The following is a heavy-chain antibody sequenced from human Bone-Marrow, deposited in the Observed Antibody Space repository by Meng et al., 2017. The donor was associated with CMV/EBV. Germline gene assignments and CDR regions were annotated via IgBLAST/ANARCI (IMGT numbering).Heavy chain of an antibody. CDR2: INPNSGGT. Sequence: SVKVSCQTSGYTFTGYYMHWVRQAPGQGLEWMGWINPNSGGTNYAQKFQGRVTMTRDTSISTAYMELSRLRSDDTAVYYCASGPKRSTIVVVPAAIQETDYWGQGTLVTVSS. CDR3: ASGPKRSTIVVVPAAIQETDY. V-gene: IGHV1-2*02. CDR1: GYTFTGYY. J-gene: IGHJ4*02. D-gene: IGHD2-2*02.